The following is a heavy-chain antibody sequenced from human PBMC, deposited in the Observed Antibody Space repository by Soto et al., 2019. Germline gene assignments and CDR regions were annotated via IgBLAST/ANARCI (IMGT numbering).Heavy chain of an antibody. CDR1: GGSVSSGSYY. D-gene: IGHD2-2*01. CDR3: ASSWDAPVVPAAPRYYYGMDV. V-gene: IGHV4-61*01. J-gene: IGHJ6*02. CDR2: IYYSGST. Sequence: QVQLQESGPGLVKPSETLSLTCTVSGGSVSSGSYYWSWIRQPPGKGLEWIGYIYYSGSTNYNPSLQSRVTISVDTSKNQFSLKLSSVTAADTAVYYCASSWDAPVVPAAPRYYYGMDVWGQGTTVTVSS.